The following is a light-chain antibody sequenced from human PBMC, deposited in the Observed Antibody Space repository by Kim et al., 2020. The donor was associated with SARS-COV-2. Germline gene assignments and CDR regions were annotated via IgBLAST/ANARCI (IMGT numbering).Light chain of an antibody. CDR1: SSNVGNQG. Sequence: QAGLTQPPSVSKGLRQTATLTCTGNSSNVGNQGAAWLQQHQGHPPKLLSHRNKNRPSGISERFSASRSGNTASLTITGLQPEDEADYYCSAWDSSLSTWVFGGGTQLTVL. CDR3: SAWDSSLSTWV. CDR2: RNK. V-gene: IGLV10-54*04. J-gene: IGLJ3*02.